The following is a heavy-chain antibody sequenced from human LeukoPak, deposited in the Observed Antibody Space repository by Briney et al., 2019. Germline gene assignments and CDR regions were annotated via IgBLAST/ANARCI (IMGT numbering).Heavy chain of an antibody. CDR1: GFTFSSYA. D-gene: IGHD3-9*01. J-gene: IGHJ4*02. CDR3: ARVDYDVSSGYQTYFDY. CDR2: ISSSSASI. Sequence: GGSLRLSCAASGFTFSSYAMHWVRQAPGKGLEWVSSISSSSASILYADSVKGRFTISRDNAKNSLFLQMNSLRDTAVYYCARVDYDVSSGYQTYFDYWGQGTLVTVSS. V-gene: IGHV3-21*01.